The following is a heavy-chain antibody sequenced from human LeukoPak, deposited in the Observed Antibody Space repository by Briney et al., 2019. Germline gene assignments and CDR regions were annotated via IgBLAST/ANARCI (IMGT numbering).Heavy chain of an antibody. CDR1: GGSISSYY. V-gene: IGHV4-59*01. J-gene: IGHJ4*02. CDR2: IYYSGST. D-gene: IGHD5-18*01. Sequence: SETLSLTCTVSGGSISSYYWSWIRQPPGKGLEWVGYIYYSGSTNYNPSLKSRVTISVDTSKNQFSLKLSSVTAADTAVYYCARHTAMAHFDYWGQGTLVTVSS. CDR3: ARHTAMAHFDY.